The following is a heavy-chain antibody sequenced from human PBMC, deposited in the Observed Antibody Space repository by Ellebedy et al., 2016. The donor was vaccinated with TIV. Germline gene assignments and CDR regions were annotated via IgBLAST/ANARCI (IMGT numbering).Heavy chain of an antibody. Sequence: PGGSLRLSCAAPGPNFDTYAMSWVRQFPGKGLEWVSGISDSGSRTHYSKSVKGRFTISRDNSLIVLYLQMTSLRAEDTAIYYCARRKYSYGNNVWFDSWGQGTLVTVSS. D-gene: IGHD5-18*01. V-gene: IGHV3-23*01. J-gene: IGHJ5*01. CDR2: ISDSGSRT. CDR3: ARRKYSYGNNVWFDS. CDR1: GPNFDTYA.